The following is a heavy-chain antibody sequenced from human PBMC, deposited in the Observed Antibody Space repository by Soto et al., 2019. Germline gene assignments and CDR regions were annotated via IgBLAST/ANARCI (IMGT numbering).Heavy chain of an antibody. D-gene: IGHD3-10*01. CDR1: GFTFSSYA. Sequence: GGSLRLSCAASGFTFSSYAMSWVRQAPGKGLEWVSAISGSGGSTYYADSVKGRFTISRDNSKKTLYLQMNSLRAEDTAVYYCAKAQVRSPGSYYYGSGSPWDTKLGNWFDPWGQGTLVTVSS. CDR3: AKAQVRSPGSYYYGSGSPWDTKLGNWFDP. J-gene: IGHJ5*02. V-gene: IGHV3-23*01. CDR2: ISGSGGST.